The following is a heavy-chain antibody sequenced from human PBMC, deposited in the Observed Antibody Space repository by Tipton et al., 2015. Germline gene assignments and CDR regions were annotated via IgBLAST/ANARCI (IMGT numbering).Heavy chain of an antibody. CDR3: ARGYTSGWFHFFDY. V-gene: IGHV4-39*07. CDR1: GGSISSTGYY. CDR2: IFYSGTT. D-gene: IGHD6-19*01. Sequence: TLSLTCTVSGGSISSTGYYWGWIRQPPGKGLEWIGNIFYSGTTYYNPSLKSRVTISGDTSKNQFSLKLSSVTAADTAVYYCARGYTSGWFHFFDYWGQGTLVTVSS. J-gene: IGHJ4*02.